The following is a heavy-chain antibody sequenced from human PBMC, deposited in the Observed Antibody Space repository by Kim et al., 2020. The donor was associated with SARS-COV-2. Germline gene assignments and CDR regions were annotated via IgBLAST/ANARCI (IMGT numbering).Heavy chain of an antibody. J-gene: IGHJ4*01. CDR3: AKDESLAAAGTWGLDY. Sequence: GGSLRLSCAASGFTFSSYGMHWVRQAPGKGLEWVAVISYDGSNKYYADSVKGRFTISRDNSKNTLYLQMNSLRAEDTAVYYCAKDESLAAAGTWGLDYWG. CDR2: ISYDGSNK. CDR1: GFTFSSYG. D-gene: IGHD6-13*01. V-gene: IGHV3-30*18.